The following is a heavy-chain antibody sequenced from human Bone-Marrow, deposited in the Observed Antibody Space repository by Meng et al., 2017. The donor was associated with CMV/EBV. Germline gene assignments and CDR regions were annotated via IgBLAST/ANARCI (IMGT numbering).Heavy chain of an antibody. CDR1: GYTFTGYY. CDR2: INPNSGGT. V-gene: IGHV1-2*02. CDR3: AREEGVSSSSADPFDY. J-gene: IGHJ4*02. D-gene: IGHD6-6*01. Sequence: ASVKVSCKASGYTFTGYYMHWVRQAPGQGLEWMGWINPNSGGTNYAQKFQGRVTMTRDTSISTAYMELSRLRSDDTAVYYCAREEGVSSSSADPFDYWGQGTLVTVPQ.